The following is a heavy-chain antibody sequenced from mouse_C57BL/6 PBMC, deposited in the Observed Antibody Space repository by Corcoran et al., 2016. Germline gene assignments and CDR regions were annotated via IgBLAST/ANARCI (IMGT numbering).Heavy chain of an antibody. Sequence: EVQLQQSGPKLVKPGASVKISCKASGYTFTDYYMNWVKQSHGKSLEWIGDINPNNGGTSYNQKFKGKATLTVDKSSSTAYMELRSLTSEDSAVYYCARGWSLYAMDYWGQGTSVTVSS. J-gene: IGHJ4*01. CDR1: GYTFTDYY. D-gene: IGHD2-3*01. CDR3: ARGWSLYAMDY. CDR2: INPNNGGT. V-gene: IGHV1-26*01.